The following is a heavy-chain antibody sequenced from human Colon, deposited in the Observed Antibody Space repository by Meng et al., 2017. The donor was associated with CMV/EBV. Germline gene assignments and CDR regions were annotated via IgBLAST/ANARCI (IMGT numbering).Heavy chain of an antibody. J-gene: IGHJ6*02. Sequence: SETLSLTCSVSDGSMIHYYWSWIRQAPGKGLEWIGFLYFSGRTKYSPSLESRVTMSIDTSSKQFSLELRSVTTADTAVYYCARSNYSTFDGGRPSYYYGMDIWGQGTTVTSP. D-gene: IGHD3-10*01. CDR2: LYFSGRT. CDR1: DGSMIHYY. V-gene: IGHV4-59*01. CDR3: ARSNYSTFDGGRPSYYYGMDI.